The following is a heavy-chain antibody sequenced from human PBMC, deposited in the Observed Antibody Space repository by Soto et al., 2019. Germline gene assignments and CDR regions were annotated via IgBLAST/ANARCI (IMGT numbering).Heavy chain of an antibody. D-gene: IGHD6-6*01. V-gene: IGHV1-18*01. CDR2: ISAYNGNI. CDR1: GYTFTSYG. Sequence: ASVKVSCKASGYTFTSYGISWVRQAPGQGLEWMGWISAYNGNINYAQKLQGRVTMTTDTSTSTAYMELRRLRSDDTAVYYCARSHHSSSSVSPYYYYYGMDVWGQGTTVTVSS. J-gene: IGHJ6*02. CDR3: ARSHHSSSSVSPYYYYYGMDV.